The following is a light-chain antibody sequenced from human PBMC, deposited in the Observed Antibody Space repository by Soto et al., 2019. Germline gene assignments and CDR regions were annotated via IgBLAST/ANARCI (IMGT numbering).Light chain of an antibody. J-gene: IGKJ4*01. V-gene: IGKV1-27*01. CDR3: QQVSGYPLS. CDR2: SAS. Sequence: DIQMTQSPSSLSASVGDRVTITCRASQGINNYLAWYQQKPGKVPVLLIYSASTLKSGVPSRFSGRGAGTDFTLTISSLQPEDFATYYCQQVSGYPLSFGGGTKVDIK. CDR1: QGINNY.